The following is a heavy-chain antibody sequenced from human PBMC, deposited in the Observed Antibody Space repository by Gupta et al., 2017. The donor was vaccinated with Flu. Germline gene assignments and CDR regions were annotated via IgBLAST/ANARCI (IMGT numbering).Heavy chain of an antibody. CDR2: INAGNGIA. J-gene: IGHJ3*02. D-gene: IGHD3-22*01. Sequence: QVQLVQSGTEVKKPGTSVKVSCKASGYTFTTNTLHWVRQAPGQSLEWMGWINAGNGIAKYSQPLQGRVTITRDTSASTVYMEVTNLKSEDTAVYYCARPADSSGYDAFDIWGRGTMVTVSS. CDR3: ARPADSSGYDAFDI. V-gene: IGHV1-3*01. CDR1: GYTFTTNT.